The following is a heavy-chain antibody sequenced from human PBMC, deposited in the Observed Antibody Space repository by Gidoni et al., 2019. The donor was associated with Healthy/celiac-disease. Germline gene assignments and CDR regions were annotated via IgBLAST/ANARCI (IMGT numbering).Heavy chain of an antibody. V-gene: IGHV3-48*01. CDR1: GFTFSSYS. CDR3: ARDSRPAGY. Sequence: VQLVESGGGLVQPGGSLRLSCEAPGFTFSSYSMNWVRQAPEKGLEWVSYISSSSSTIYYADSVKGRFTISRDNAKNSLYLQMNSLRAEDTAVYYCARDSRPAGYWGQGTLVTVSS. J-gene: IGHJ4*02. CDR2: ISSSSSTI.